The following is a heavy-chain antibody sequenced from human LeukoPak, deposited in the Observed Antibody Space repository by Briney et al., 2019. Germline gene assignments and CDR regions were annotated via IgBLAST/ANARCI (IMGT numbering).Heavy chain of an antibody. J-gene: IGHJ6*02. D-gene: IGHD3-10*01. CDR1: GFTFSSYA. Sequence: GGSLRLSCAASGFTFSSYAMHWVRQAPGKGLEWVAVISYDGSNKYYADSVKGRFTISRDNSKNTLYLQMNSLRAEDTAVYYCARDMISGFGETIPLYYYYYGMDVWGQGTTVTVSS. V-gene: IGHV3-30-3*01. CDR3: ARDMISGFGETIPLYYYYYGMDV. CDR2: ISYDGSNK.